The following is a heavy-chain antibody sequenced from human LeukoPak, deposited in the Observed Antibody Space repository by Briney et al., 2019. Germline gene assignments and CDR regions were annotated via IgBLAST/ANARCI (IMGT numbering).Heavy chain of an antibody. Sequence: PGASVRLSCAASGFTFKSYGMHWVRQAPGQGLEWMAMISNDGNNTHYAQSVQARVTMSRDNSESTLYLEMNSLRSDDTAVYYCAKDVGSHFLANGFDSWGQGTLVTVSS. D-gene: IGHD1-26*01. J-gene: IGHJ3*02. CDR2: ISNDGNNT. CDR3: AKDVGSHFLANGFDS. V-gene: IGHV3-30*02. CDR1: GFTFKSYG.